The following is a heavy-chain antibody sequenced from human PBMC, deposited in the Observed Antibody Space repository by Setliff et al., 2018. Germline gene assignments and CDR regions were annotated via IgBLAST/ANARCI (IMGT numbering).Heavy chain of an antibody. CDR2: SNHGGST. CDR1: GESFSNNY. V-gene: IGHV4-34*01. D-gene: IGHD3-3*01. CDR3: ARERTIFGILVISGWFDP. Sequence: LSLTCSVYGESFSNNYWSWIRQTPGKGLEWIGESNHGGSTSYHPSLKSRVTMSVDTSRNQISLNLTSVTAADTAMYYCARERTIFGILVISGWFDPWGQGTVVTVSS. J-gene: IGHJ5*02.